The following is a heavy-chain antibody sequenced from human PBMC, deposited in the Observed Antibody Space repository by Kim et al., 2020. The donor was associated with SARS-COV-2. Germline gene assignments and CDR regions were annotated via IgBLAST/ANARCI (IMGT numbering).Heavy chain of an antibody. J-gene: IGHJ4*02. Sequence: VGSLRLSCAASGFTFSSYGMYWVRQAPGKGLEWVAVIWYDGSNKYYADSVKGRFTISRDNSKNTLYLQMNSLRAEDTAVYYCAKEASGAYIDYWGQGTLVTVSS. V-gene: IGHV3-33*06. CDR2: IWYDGSNK. CDR3: AKEASGAYIDY. D-gene: IGHD3-16*01. CDR1: GFTFSSYG.